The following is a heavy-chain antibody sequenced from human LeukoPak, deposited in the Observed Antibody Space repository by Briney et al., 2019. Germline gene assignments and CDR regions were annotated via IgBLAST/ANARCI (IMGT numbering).Heavy chain of an antibody. D-gene: IGHD3-3*01. V-gene: IGHV3-66*01. J-gene: IGHJ4*02. Sequence: PGGSLRLSCAASGFTVSSNYMSWVRQAPGKGLEWVSVIYSGGSTYYADSVKGRFTISRDNSKNTLYLQMNSLRAEDTAVYYCARDESLGDLWSGYFDALDIWGQGTLVTVSS. CDR2: IYSGGST. CDR3: ARDESLGDLWSGYFDALDI. CDR1: GFTVSSNY.